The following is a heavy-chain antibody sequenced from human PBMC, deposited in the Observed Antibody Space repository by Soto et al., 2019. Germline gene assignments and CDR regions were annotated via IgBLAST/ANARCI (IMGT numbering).Heavy chain of an antibody. CDR1: GYTFTGYY. CDR2: INPNSGGT. Sequence: SVKVSCKASGYTFTGYYMHWVRQAPGQGLEWMGWINPNSGGTNYAQKFQGWVTMTRDTSISTAYMELSRLRSDDTAVYYCAREHDYGDYYFDYWGQGTLVTVSS. CDR3: AREHDYGDYYFDY. V-gene: IGHV1-2*04. J-gene: IGHJ4*02. D-gene: IGHD4-17*01.